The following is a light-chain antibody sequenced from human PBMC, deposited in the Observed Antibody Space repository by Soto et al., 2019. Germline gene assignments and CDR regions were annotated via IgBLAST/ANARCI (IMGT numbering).Light chain of an antibody. V-gene: IGKV1-27*01. CDR1: QAIGIY. CDR3: QKYSGAPPT. Sequence: DIQMTQSPSSLSTSVGARVTITCRASQAIGIYLAWYQQKPGKVPKLLIYAASTLQSGVPSRFSGSGSGTDFTLTINSLQPEDVATYYCQKYSGAPPTFGQGTKVEIK. J-gene: IGKJ1*01. CDR2: AAS.